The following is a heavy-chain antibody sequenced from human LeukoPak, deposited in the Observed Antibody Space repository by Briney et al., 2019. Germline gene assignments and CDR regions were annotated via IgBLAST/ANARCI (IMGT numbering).Heavy chain of an antibody. CDR2: MNPNNDNA. CDR1: GYTFKNYD. V-gene: IGHV1-8*01. D-gene: IGHD6-25*01. CDR3: ARAAAGGDDPFDV. Sequence: ASVKVSCKASGYTFKNYDINWVRQAPGQGLEWMAWMNPNNDNAGSAQKFQGRVTMSRDTSINTAYMELSSLRSDDTGVYYCARAAAGGDDPFDVWGQGSLIIVSS. J-gene: IGHJ3*01.